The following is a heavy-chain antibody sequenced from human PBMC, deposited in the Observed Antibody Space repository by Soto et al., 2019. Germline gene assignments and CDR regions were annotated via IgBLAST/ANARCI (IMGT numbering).Heavy chain of an antibody. J-gene: IGHJ4*02. V-gene: IGHV3-23*01. CDR2: ISGSGGST. CDR1: GFTFSSYA. D-gene: IGHD2-2*01. CDR3: ARAYCSSTSCYGGCFDY. Sequence: EVQLLESGGGLVQPGGSLRLSCAASGFTFSSYAMSWVRQAPGKGLEWVSAISGSGGSTYYADSVKGRFTISRDKSKNTRYLQKNSLRAEYTAVYHCARAYCSSTSCYGGCFDYWGQGTLVTVSS.